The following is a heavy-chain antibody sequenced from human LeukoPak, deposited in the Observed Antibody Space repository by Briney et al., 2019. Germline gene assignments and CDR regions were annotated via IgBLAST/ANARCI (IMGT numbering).Heavy chain of an antibody. Sequence: GASVKVSCKASGYTFTGYYMHWVRQAPGQGLEWMGIINPSGGSTSYAQKFQGRVTMTRDMSTSTVYMELSSLRSEDTAVYYCAREHVDTAMVLDYWGQGTLVTVSS. CDR3: AREHVDTAMVLDY. D-gene: IGHD5-18*01. J-gene: IGHJ4*02. CDR1: GYTFTGYY. CDR2: INPSGGST. V-gene: IGHV1-46*01.